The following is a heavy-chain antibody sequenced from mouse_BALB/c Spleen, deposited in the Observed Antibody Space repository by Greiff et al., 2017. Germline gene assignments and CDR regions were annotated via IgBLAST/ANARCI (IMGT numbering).Heavy chain of an antibody. J-gene: IGHJ3*01. D-gene: IGHD4-1*01. CDR2: ISSGGSYT. CDR3: TREELGRAWFAY. Sequence: DVQLVESGGGLVKPGGSLKLSCAASGFTFSSYSMSWVRQTPEKRLEWVATISSGGSYTYYPDSVKGRFTISRDNAKNTLYLQMSSLKSEDTAMYCCTREELGRAWFAYWGQGTLVTVSA. V-gene: IGHV5-6-4*01. CDR1: GFTFSSYS.